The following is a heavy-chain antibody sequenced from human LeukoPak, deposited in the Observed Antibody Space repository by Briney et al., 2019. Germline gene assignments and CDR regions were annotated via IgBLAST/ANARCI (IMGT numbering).Heavy chain of an antibody. CDR2: IWYDGSNE. CDR1: GLTFSSNG. D-gene: IGHD1-26*01. CDR3: ARLVGARGGYFDY. J-gene: IGHJ4*02. Sequence: GGSLRLSCAASGLTFSSNGMHWVRQAPGKGLEWVAVIWYDGSNEYYADSVKGRFTISRDNSKNTLYLQMNSLRADDTAVYYCARLVGARGGYFDYWGQGTLVTVSS. V-gene: IGHV3-33*01.